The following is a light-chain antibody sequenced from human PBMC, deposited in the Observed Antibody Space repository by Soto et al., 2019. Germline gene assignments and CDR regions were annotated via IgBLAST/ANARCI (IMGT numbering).Light chain of an antibody. Sequence: DIQMTQSPSTLSTSVGDRVTITCRASQSIGDWLAWYQQKPGKAPNLLIYKASSLESGVPSRFSGGGSGTELTLTISSLQPDDFASYYCQQYKSYPWTFGQGTKVEIK. CDR1: QSIGDW. V-gene: IGKV1-5*03. CDR3: QQYKSYPWT. J-gene: IGKJ1*01. CDR2: KAS.